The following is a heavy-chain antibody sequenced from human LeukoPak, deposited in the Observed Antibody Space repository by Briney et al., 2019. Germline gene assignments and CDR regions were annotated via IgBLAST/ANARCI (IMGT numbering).Heavy chain of an antibody. CDR1: GGTFSSYA. V-gene: IGHV1-69*01. J-gene: IGHJ3*02. CDR3: ARGGYYTFCFRAFDI. Sequence: ASVKVSCKASGGTFSSYAISWVRQAPGQGLEWMGGIIPIFGTANYAQKFQGRVTITADESTSTAYMELSSLRSEDTAVYYCARGGYYTFCFRAFDIWGQGTMVTVSS. D-gene: IGHD3-3*01. CDR2: IIPIFGTA.